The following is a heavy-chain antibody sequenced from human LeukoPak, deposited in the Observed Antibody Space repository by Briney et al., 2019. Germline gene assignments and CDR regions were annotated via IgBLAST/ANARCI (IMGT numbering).Heavy chain of an antibody. CDR1: GGTFSSYA. D-gene: IGHD3-16*01. Sequence: ASVTVSCKASGGTFSSYAISWVRQAPGQGLEWMGWMNPNSGNTGYAQKFQGRVTMTRNTSISTAYMELSSLRSEDTAVYYCARGRRGRNDYWGQGTLVTVSS. J-gene: IGHJ4*02. CDR3: ARGRRGRNDY. CDR2: MNPNSGNT. V-gene: IGHV1-8*02.